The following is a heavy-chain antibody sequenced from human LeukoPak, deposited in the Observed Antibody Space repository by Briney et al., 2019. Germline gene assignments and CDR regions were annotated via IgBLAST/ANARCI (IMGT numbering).Heavy chain of an antibody. V-gene: IGHV1-24*01. CDR3: AREHYGDSPSDAFDI. J-gene: IGHJ3*02. CDR1: GNTFTESS. Sequence: ASVKVSCKVFGNTFTESSMHWVRQAPGKGLEWMGGFDPENGETIYAQKFQGRVTMTEDKSTDIAYMELSSLRSEDTAVYYCAREHYGDSPSDAFDIWGQGTMVTVSS. CDR2: FDPENGET. D-gene: IGHD4-17*01.